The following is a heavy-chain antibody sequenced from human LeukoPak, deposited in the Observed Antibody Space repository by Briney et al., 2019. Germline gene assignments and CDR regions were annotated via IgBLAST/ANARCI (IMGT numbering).Heavy chain of an antibody. D-gene: IGHD3-22*01. CDR1: GFTSSDYY. CDR2: ISSSGSTI. Sequence: GGSLRLSCAAPGFTSSDYYMSWIRQAPGKGLERVSYISSSGSTIYYADSVKGRFTISRDNAKNSLYLQMNSLRAEDTAVYYCARDDDDSSALDIWGQGTMVTVSS. CDR3: ARDDDDSSALDI. V-gene: IGHV3-11*01. J-gene: IGHJ3*02.